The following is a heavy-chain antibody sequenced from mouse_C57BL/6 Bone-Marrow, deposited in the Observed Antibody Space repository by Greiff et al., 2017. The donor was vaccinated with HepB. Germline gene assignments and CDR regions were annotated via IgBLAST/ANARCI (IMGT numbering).Heavy chain of an antibody. J-gene: IGHJ2*01. CDR2: INPYNGGT. Sequence: EVQLQQSGPVLVKPGASVKMSCKASGYTFTDYYMNWVKQSHGKSLEWIGVINPYNGGTSYKQKFKGKATLTVDKSSSTAYMELNSLTSEDSAVYYCARGGGNPFDYWGQGTTLTVSS. CDR3: ARGGGNPFDY. D-gene: IGHD2-1*01. V-gene: IGHV1-19*01. CDR1: GYTFTDYY.